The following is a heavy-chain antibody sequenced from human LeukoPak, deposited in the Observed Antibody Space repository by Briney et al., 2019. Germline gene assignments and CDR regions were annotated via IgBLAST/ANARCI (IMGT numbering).Heavy chain of an antibody. CDR3: ARARRDCSGGSCYPDYNWFDP. D-gene: IGHD2-15*01. J-gene: IGHJ5*02. Sequence: GGSLRLSCAASGFTFSSYEMNWVRQAPGKGLDWVSYISSSGSAIYYADSVRGRFTISRDNAKNPLYLQMNSLRAEDTAVYYCARARRDCSGGSCYPDYNWFDPWGQGTLVTVSS. V-gene: IGHV3-48*03. CDR2: ISSSGSAI. CDR1: GFTFSSYE.